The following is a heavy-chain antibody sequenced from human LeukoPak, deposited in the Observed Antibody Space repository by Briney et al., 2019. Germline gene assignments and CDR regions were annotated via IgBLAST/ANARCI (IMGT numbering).Heavy chain of an antibody. CDR3: ARVWYQLLAGWFDP. CDR2: IYYSGST. V-gene: IGHV4-30-4*08. D-gene: IGHD2-2*01. Sequence: PSETLSLTCTVSGGSISGGDYYWSWIRQPPGKGLEWIGYIYYSGSTYYNPSLKSRVTISVDTSKNQFSLKLSSVTAADTAVYYCARVWYQLLAGWFDPWGQGTLVTVSS. CDR1: GGSISGGDYY. J-gene: IGHJ5*02.